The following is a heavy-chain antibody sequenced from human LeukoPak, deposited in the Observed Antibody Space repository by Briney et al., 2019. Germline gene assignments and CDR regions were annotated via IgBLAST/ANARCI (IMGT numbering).Heavy chain of an antibody. D-gene: IGHD6-19*01. CDR2: IGGIGDKT. Sequence: GSLRLSGAASGFTFNGNAISWVRQAPGKGLEWVSTIGGIGDKTFYADSVKGRFTISRDNSKNMLHLQMSSLTGEDTALYYCVRRGDASSGWGDHDYWGQGALVTVSS. CDR3: VRRGDASSGWGDHDY. CDR1: GFTFNGNA. V-gene: IGHV3-23*01. J-gene: IGHJ4*02.